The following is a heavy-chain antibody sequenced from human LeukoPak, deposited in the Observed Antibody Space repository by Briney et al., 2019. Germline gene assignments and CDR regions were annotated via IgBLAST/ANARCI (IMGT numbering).Heavy chain of an antibody. V-gene: IGHV4-30-2*01. Sequence: PSQTLSLTCAVSGGSISSGDYSWSWIRQPPGKGLEWIGYIYHSGSTYYNPSLKSRVTISVDRSKNQFSLKLSSVTAADTAVYYCARSIAARPGYFDYWGQGTLVTVSS. CDR2: IYHSGST. J-gene: IGHJ4*02. CDR3: ARSIAARPGYFDY. CDR1: GGSISSGDYS. D-gene: IGHD6-6*01.